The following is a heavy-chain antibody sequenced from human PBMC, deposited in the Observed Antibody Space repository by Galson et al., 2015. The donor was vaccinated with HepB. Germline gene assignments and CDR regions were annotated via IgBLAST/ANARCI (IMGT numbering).Heavy chain of an antibody. Sequence: SVKVSCKASGYIFSSYGMNWVRQAPGQGLEWMGWINTNTGNPTYAQDFTGRFVFSSDTSVSTAYLQISSLKTEDTAVYYCARGRRGTTTYYNYYYMDVWGKGTTVTVSS. CDR2: INTNTGNP. J-gene: IGHJ6*03. D-gene: IGHD1-1*01. V-gene: IGHV7-4-1*02. CDR1: GYIFSSYG. CDR3: ARGRRGTTTYYNYYYMDV.